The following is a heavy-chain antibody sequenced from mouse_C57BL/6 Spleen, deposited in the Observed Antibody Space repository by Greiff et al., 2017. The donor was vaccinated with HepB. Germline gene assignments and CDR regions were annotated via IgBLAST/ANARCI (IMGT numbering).Heavy chain of an antibody. V-gene: IGHV3-6*01. CDR2: ISYDGSN. CDR1: GYSITSGYY. D-gene: IGHD1-1*01. CDR3: ARVGTTGFDY. Sequence: ESGPGLVKPSQSLSLTCSITGYSITSGYYWNWIRQFPGNKLEWMGYISYDGSNNYNPSLKNRISITRDTSKNQFFLKLNSVTTEDTATYYGARVGTTGFDYWGQGTTLTVSS. J-gene: IGHJ2*01.